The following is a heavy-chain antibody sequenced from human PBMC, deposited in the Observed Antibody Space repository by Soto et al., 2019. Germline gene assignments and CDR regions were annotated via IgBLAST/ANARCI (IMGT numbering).Heavy chain of an antibody. CDR1: GGTFSSYA. J-gene: IGHJ5*02. V-gene: IGHV1-69*13. CDR2: IIPIFGTA. CDR3: ARDQTRHNWFDP. Sequence: SVKVSCKASGGTFSSYAISWVRQAPGQGLEWMGGIIPIFGTANYAQKFQGRVTITADESTSTAYMELSSLRSEDTAVYYCARDQTRHNWFDPWGQGTLVTVSS.